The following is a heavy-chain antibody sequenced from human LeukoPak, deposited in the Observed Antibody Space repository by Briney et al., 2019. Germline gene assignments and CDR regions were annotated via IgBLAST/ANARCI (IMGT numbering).Heavy chain of an antibody. J-gene: IGHJ4*02. D-gene: IGHD3-22*01. CDR1: GFTFSSYW. Sequence: GGSLRLSCAASGFTFSSYWMSWVRQAPGKGLEWVANIKQDGSEKYYVDSVKGRFTISRDNAKNSLYLQMNSLRAEDMALYYCAKGGYYYDSSGYIDYFDYWGQGTLVTVSS. V-gene: IGHV3-7*03. CDR2: IKQDGSEK. CDR3: AKGGYYYDSSGYIDYFDY.